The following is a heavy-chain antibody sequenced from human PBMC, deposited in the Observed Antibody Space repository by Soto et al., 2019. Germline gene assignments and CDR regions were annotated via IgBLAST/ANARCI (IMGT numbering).Heavy chain of an antibody. V-gene: IGHV3-21*01. CDR3: ARDVLYSAGPYDY. Sequence: EVQLVESGGGLVKPGGSLRLSCEASGFTFSRYSMNWLRQAPGKGLEWVSSIYSASDYIYYADSVKGRFTISRDNAKNSLYLQMNSLRAEDTAVYYCARDVLYSAGPYDYWGPGILVIVSS. D-gene: IGHD5-12*01. CDR2: IYSASDYI. CDR1: GFTFSRYS. J-gene: IGHJ4*02.